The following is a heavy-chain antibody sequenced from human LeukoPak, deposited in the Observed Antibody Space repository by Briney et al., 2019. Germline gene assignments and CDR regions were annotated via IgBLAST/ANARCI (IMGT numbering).Heavy chain of an antibody. CDR3: ARTSAPQQWYPYGWFDP. CDR2: IYYSGST. J-gene: IGHJ5*02. Sequence: PSETLSLTCTVSGDSISSSSYYWGWIRQPPGKGLEWIGTIYYSGSTYYNPSLKSRVTISVDTSKNQFSLKLSSVIAADTAVYYCARTSAPQQWYPYGWFDPWGQGTLVTVSS. D-gene: IGHD2-2*01. V-gene: IGHV4-39*01. CDR1: GDSISSSSYY.